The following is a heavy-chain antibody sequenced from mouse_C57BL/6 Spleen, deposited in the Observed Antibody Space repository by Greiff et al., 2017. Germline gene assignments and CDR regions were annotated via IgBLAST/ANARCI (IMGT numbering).Heavy chain of an antibody. CDR2: ISSGSSTI. CDR3: ASYGYDAMDY. J-gene: IGHJ4*01. Sequence: EVMLVESGGGLVKPGGSLKLSCAASGFTFSDYGMHWVRQAPEKGLEWVAYISSGSSTIYYADTVKGRFTISRDNAKNTLFLQMTSLRSEDMAMYYCASYGYDAMDYWGQGTSVTVSS. V-gene: IGHV5-17*01. CDR1: GFTFSDYG. D-gene: IGHD2-2*01.